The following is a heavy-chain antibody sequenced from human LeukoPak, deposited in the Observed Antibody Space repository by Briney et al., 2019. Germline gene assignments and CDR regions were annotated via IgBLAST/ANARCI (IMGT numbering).Heavy chain of an antibody. Sequence: GDSLKISCKGSGYSFSSYWVGWVRQMPGKGLEWMGIIYPGDSDTRYSPSFQGQVTISADKSIRTAYLQWSSLKAPDTARYYCARCGGSGTYFSDYWGQGTLVTVSS. V-gene: IGHV5-51*01. D-gene: IGHD3-10*01. CDR3: ARCGGSGTYFSDY. J-gene: IGHJ4*02. CDR1: GYSFSSYW. CDR2: IYPGDSDT.